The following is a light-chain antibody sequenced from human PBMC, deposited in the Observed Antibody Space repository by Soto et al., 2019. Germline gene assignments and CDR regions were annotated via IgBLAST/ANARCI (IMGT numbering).Light chain of an antibody. CDR1: QSVSSY. CDR3: QQYDASPLT. J-gene: IGKJ3*01. Sequence: EIVLTQSPATLSLSPGERATLSCRASQSVSSYLAWYQQKPGQTPRLLIYAASTRDTDIPDRFNGSGSGTDFALTISRLEPEDFALYYCQQYDASPLTFGPGTKVDIK. V-gene: IGKV3-20*01. CDR2: AAS.